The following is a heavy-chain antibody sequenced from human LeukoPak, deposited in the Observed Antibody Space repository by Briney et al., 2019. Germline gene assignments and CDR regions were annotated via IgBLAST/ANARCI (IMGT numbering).Heavy chain of an antibody. D-gene: IGHD3-3*01. CDR1: GYTFTSYA. Sequence: ASVKVSCKASGYTFTSYAMHWVRQAPGQRLEWMGWINAGNGNTKYSQKSQGRVTITRDTSASTAYMELSSLRSEDTAVYYCARDPWMRDFWSGYYNSGMDVWGQGTTVTVSS. CDR3: ARDPWMRDFWSGYYNSGMDV. V-gene: IGHV1-3*01. CDR2: INAGNGNT. J-gene: IGHJ6*02.